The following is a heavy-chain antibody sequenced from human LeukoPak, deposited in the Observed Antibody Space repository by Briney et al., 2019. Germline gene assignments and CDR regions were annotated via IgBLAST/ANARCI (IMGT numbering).Heavy chain of an antibody. J-gene: IGHJ4*02. Sequence: SGTLSLTCVVSGGSFRSTNWWNWVRQPPGKGLEWIGEISQSGSTKYNPSLKSRVTISIDKSKNQFSLKLSSVTAADTAVYYCAKWHERQLAFDSWGQGTLVTVSS. CDR3: AKWHERQLAFDS. CDR1: GGSFRSTNW. V-gene: IGHV4-4*02. D-gene: IGHD1-1*01. CDR2: ISQSGST.